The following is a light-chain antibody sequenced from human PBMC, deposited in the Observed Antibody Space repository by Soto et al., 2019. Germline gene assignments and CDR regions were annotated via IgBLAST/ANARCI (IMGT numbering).Light chain of an antibody. CDR1: QRVSSN. J-gene: IGKJ4*01. CDR3: QQYNKWPLT. Sequence: EIVMTQSPATLSVSPGERATISCRASQRVSSNLAWYQQKPGQAPRLLIYHASTRATGIPARFSGSGSGTEFTLTISSLQSEDFAVYYCQQYNKWPLTFGGGTKVEIK. V-gene: IGKV3-15*01. CDR2: HAS.